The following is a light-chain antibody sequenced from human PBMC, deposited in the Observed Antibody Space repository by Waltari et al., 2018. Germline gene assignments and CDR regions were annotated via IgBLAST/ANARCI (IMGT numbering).Light chain of an antibody. CDR2: DVS. Sequence: YQQHPGKAPKLILYDVSNRPSGVSNRFSGSKSGNTASLTISGLQAEDEADYYCSSYTSSSTVVFGGGTKLTVL. CDR3: SSYTSSSTVV. J-gene: IGLJ2*01. V-gene: IGLV2-14*03.